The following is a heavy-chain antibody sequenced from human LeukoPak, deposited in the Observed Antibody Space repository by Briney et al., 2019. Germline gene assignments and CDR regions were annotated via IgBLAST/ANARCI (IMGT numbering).Heavy chain of an antibody. CDR3: ASGPYSSSWYY. V-gene: IGHV4-61*02. CDR1: GGSISSGSYY. J-gene: IGHJ4*02. CDR2: IYTSGST. Sequence: SETLSLTCTVSGGSISSGSYYWSWIRQPAGKGLEWIGRIYTSGSTNYNPSLKSRVTISVDTSKNQFSLKLSSVTAADTAVYYCASGPYSSSWYYWGQGTLVTVSS. D-gene: IGHD6-13*01.